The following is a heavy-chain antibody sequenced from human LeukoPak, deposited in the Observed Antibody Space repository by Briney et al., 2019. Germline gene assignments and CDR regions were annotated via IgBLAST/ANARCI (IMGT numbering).Heavy chain of an antibody. V-gene: IGHV3-53*01. J-gene: IGHJ4*02. Sequence: GGSLRLSCAASGFTFSDYYMNWVRQAPGKGLEWVSVIYSGGSTYYADSVKGRFTISRDNSKNTLYLQMNSLRAEDTAVYYCARDLPFDYWGQGTLVTVSS. CDR3: ARDLPFDY. CDR1: GFTFSDYY. CDR2: IYSGGST.